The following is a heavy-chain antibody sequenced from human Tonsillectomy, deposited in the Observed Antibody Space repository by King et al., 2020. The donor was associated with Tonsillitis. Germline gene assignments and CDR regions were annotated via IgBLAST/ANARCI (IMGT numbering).Heavy chain of an antibody. CDR1: GFTFSNYA. D-gene: IGHD3-22*01. J-gene: IGHJ4*02. Sequence: VQLVESGGGLVQPGGSLRLSCAASGFTFSNYAMIWVRQAPGKGLEWVAVISGRGVSTYYADSVKGRFTISRDNSKNTLYLQMNSLRPEDTAVYYCAKDNSTRDFYDSSGPEGFDYWGQGTLVTVSS. CDR3: AKDNSTRDFYDSSGPEGFDY. CDR2: ISGRGVST. V-gene: IGHV3-23*04.